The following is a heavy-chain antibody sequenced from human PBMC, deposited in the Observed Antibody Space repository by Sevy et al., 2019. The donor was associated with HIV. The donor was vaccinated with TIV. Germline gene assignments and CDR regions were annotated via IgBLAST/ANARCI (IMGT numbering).Heavy chain of an antibody. CDR2: ISYDGRNNK. D-gene: IGHD3-16*01. J-gene: IGHJ4*02. Sequence: GESLKISCAASGFTFSDYAMHWVRQAPGKGLEWVAVISYDGRNNKYNADSVKGRFTISRDNSKNTLYLQMNSLRVEDTAIYYCARDRGEILSSAFDYWGQGTLVTVSS. CDR1: GFTFSDYA. V-gene: IGHV3-30*04. CDR3: ARDRGEILSSAFDY.